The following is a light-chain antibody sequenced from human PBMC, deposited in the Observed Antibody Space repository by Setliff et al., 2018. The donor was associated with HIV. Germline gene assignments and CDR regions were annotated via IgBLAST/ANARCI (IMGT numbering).Light chain of an antibody. Sequence: QSVLAQPASVSGSPGQSITISCTGSRSDVGSYDLVSWYQQHPGKAPKLIIYEVTKRPSGVSNRFSASKSGDTASLTISGLQTEDESDYFCASYTNINTFVFGTGTKVTVL. CDR3: ASYTNINTFV. CDR1: RSDVGSYDL. J-gene: IGLJ1*01. V-gene: IGLV2-14*02. CDR2: EVT.